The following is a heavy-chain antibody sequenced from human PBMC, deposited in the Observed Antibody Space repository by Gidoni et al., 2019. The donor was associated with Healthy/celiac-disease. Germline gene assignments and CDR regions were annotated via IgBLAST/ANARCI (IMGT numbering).Heavy chain of an antibody. CDR3: ARGCSGGSCVIADAFDI. D-gene: IGHD2-15*01. CDR2: IGTAGDT. J-gene: IGHJ3*02. CDR1: GFTFSSYD. Sequence: AASGFTFSSYDMHWVRQATGKGLEWVSAIGTAGDTYYPGSVKGRFTISRENAKNSLYLQMNSLRAGDTAVYYCARGCSGGSCVIADAFDIWGQGTMVTVSS. V-gene: IGHV3-13*04.